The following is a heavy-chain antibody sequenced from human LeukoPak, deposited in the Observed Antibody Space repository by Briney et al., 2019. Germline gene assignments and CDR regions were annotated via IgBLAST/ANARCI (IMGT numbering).Heavy chain of an antibody. CDR2: INPNSGGT. J-gene: IGHJ6*03. CDR3: ARMQPGSALSMDV. Sequence: ASVKVSCKASGYTFTGYYMHWVRQAPGQGLEWMGWINPNSGGTNYAQKFQGRVTMTRDTSISTAYMELSSLRSEDTAVYYCARMQPGSALSMDVWGKGTTVTISS. CDR1: GYTFTGYY. D-gene: IGHD2-15*01. V-gene: IGHV1-2*02.